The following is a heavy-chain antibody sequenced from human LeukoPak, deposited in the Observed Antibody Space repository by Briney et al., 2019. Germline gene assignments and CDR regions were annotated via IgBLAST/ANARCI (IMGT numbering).Heavy chain of an antibody. J-gene: IGHJ6*03. CDR3: ARIRGEWLLYEYYYYMDV. CDR2: ISSSSTK. D-gene: IGHD3-3*01. V-gene: IGHV3-48*04. CDR1: GFTFSSYS. Sequence: GGSLRLSCEASGFTFSSYSMNWVRQAPGKGLEWVSYISSSSTKKYVDSVKGRFTISRDNAKNSLYLQMNSLRAEDTAVYYCARIRGEWLLYEYYYYMDVWGKGTTVTVSS.